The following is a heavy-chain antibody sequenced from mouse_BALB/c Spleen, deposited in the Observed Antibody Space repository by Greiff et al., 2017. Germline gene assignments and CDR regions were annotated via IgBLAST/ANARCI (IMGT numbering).Heavy chain of an antibody. CDR1: GYTFTSYT. V-gene: IGHV1-4*01. CDR3: AREGLGFDY. D-gene: IGHD4-1*01. J-gene: IGHJ2*01. CDR2: INPSSGYT. Sequence: VKLMESGAELARPGASVKMSCKASGYTFTSYTMHWVKQRPGQGLEWIGYINPSSGYTNYNQKFKDKATLTADKSSSTAYMQLSSLTSEDSAVYYCAREGLGFDYWGQGTTLTVSS.